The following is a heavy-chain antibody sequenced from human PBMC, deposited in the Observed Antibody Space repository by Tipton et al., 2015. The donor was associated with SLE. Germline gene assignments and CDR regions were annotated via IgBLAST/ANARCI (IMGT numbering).Heavy chain of an antibody. D-gene: IGHD6-19*01. CDR2: IYYSGST. J-gene: IGHJ4*02. Sequence: LRLSCTVSGGSISSSSYYWGWIRQPPGKGLEWIGGIYYSGSTYYNPSLKSRVTISVDTSKNQFSLKLSSVTAADTAVYYCASLAPTGSGRGYWGQGTLVTVSS. CDR1: GGSISSSSYY. V-gene: IGHV4-39*07. CDR3: ASLAPTGSGRGY.